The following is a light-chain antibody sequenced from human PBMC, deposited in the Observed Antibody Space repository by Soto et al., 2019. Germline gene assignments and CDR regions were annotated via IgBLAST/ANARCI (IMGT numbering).Light chain of an antibody. CDR1: QSVSSN. Sequence: EIVMTQSPATLSVSPGERATLSCRASQSVSSNLAWYQQKPGQAPRLLIYGASTRATGIPARFSGRGSATEFTLTIGSLQSEDCAVYYCQQCNDWPHTFGQGTKLEIK. J-gene: IGKJ2*01. V-gene: IGKV3-15*01. CDR2: GAS. CDR3: QQCNDWPHT.